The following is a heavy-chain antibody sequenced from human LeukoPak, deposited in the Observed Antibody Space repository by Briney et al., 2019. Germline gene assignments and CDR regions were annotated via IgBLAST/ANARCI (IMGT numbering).Heavy chain of an antibody. V-gene: IGHV4-34*01. D-gene: IGHD6-19*01. J-gene: IGHJ6*03. Sequence: KPSETLSLTCAVYGGTFSGYYWSWIRQPPGKGLEWIGEINHSGSTNYNPSLKSRVTISVDTSKNQFSLKLSSVTAADTAVYYCARGGSSGWYYYYYYMDVWGKGTTVTISS. CDR1: GGTFSGYY. CDR2: INHSGST. CDR3: ARGGSSGWYYYYYYMDV.